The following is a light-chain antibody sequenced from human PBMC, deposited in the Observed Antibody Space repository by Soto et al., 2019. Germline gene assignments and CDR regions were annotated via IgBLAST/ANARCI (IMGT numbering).Light chain of an antibody. CDR1: QSLLYNNTYNY. V-gene: IGKV2-28*01. CDR3: MQALQSLT. Sequence: EIVMTQSPLTLPVTPGGPASISCRSSQSLLYNNTYNYLDWYVQKPGQSPQPLIYFGSNRAPGVPDRFSGSGSGTDFTLKINRVEAEDVGTYYCMQALQSLTFGQGTRLEIK. J-gene: IGKJ5*01. CDR2: FGS.